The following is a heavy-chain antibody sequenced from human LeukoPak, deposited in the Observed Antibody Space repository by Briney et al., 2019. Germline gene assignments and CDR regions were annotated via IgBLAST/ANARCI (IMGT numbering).Heavy chain of an antibody. J-gene: IGHJ4*02. CDR2: ITSKTDGGIT. CDR3: ATDESNSFFF. D-gene: IGHD2/OR15-2a*01. V-gene: IGHV3-15*01. Sequence: GGSLRLSCAASGFSFTDAWMSWVRQAPGKGLEWVGRITSKTDGGITDSAAPVKGRFTVSRDDSKNTLFLQMSSLRAEDTAVYYCATDESNSFFFWGQGTLVTVSS. CDR1: GFSFTDAW.